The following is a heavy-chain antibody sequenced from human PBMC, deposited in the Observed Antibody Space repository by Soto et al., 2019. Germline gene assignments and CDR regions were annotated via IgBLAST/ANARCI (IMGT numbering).Heavy chain of an antibody. CDR3: ATRITVFGLLIPPFDP. Sequence: QVHLQQWGAGLLKPSETLSLTCAVYGGSVNGYYWNWIRQPPGKGLEWIGEINHTGGTHYNPSPKSRXXXXVXTSKNQFSLRLSSVTAADTAIYYCATRITVFGLLIPPFDPWGQGTQVTVSS. CDR1: GGSVNGYY. J-gene: IGHJ5*02. D-gene: IGHD3-3*01. CDR2: INHTGGT. V-gene: IGHV4-34*02.